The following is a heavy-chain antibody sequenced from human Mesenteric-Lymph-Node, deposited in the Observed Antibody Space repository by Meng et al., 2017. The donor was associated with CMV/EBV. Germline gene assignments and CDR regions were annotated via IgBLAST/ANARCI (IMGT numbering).Heavy chain of an antibody. CDR2: INTNTGNP. CDR3: ARLGDSSSWDFDY. CDR1: GYPFTSYA. V-gene: IGHV7-4-1*02. Sequence: KASGYPFTSYAMNWVRQAPGQGLEWMGWINTNTGNPTYAQGFTGRFVVSLDTSVSTAYLQISSLKAEDTAVYYCARLGDSSSWDFDYWGQGTLVTVSS. J-gene: IGHJ4*02. D-gene: IGHD6-13*01.